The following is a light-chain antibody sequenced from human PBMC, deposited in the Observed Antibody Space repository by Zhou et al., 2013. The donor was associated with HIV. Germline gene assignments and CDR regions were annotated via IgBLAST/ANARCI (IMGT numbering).Light chain of an antibody. J-gene: IGKJ4*01. CDR3: QQRSIWVT. Sequence: EVVLTQSPATLSLSPGERATLFCRASQSVSSYLAWYQQKPGQAPRLLIYDASKGPTGIPARFSGSGSGTDFALTISSLEPEDFAVYYCQQRSIWVTFGGGTKVEIK. CDR1: QSVSSY. V-gene: IGKV3-11*01. CDR2: DAS.